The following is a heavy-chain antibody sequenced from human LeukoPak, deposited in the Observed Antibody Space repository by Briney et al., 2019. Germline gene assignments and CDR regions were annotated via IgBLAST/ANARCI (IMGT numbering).Heavy chain of an antibody. J-gene: IGHJ6*02. CDR3: ARDRPWGIYGMDV. CDR2: ISYDGSNK. V-gene: IGHV3-30-3*01. D-gene: IGHD3-16*01. Sequence: PGGSLRLSCAASGFTFSSYAMHWVRQAPGKGLEWMAVISYDGSNKYYADSVKGRFTISRDNSKNTLYLQMNSLRAEDTAVYYCARDRPWGIYGMDVWGQGTTVTVSS. CDR1: GFTFSSYA.